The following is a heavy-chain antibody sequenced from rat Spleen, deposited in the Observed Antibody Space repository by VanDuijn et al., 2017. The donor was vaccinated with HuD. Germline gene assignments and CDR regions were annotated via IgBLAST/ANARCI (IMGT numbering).Heavy chain of an antibody. Sequence: EVQLVESDGGLVQPGRSLKLSCAASGFTFSDYYMAWVRQAPTKGLEWVATISTGGGNTYYRDSVKGRFTISRDNAKSTLYLQMDSLRSEDTATYYCAREDTPVRGFAYWGQGTLVTVSS. CDR2: ISTGGGNT. J-gene: IGHJ3*01. CDR1: GFTFSDYY. D-gene: IGHD2-2*01. V-gene: IGHV5-25*01. CDR3: AREDTPVRGFAY.